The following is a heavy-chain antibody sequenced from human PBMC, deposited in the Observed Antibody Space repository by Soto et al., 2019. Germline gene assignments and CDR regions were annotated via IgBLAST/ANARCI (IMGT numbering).Heavy chain of an antibody. D-gene: IGHD2-2*01. CDR1: GGSISSGDYY. J-gene: IGHJ4*02. CDR3: ARDSGYCSSTRCPYFDY. CDR2: IYYSGST. Sequence: QVQLQESGPGLVKPSQTLSLTCTVSGGSISSGDYYWSWIRQPPGKGLEWIGYIYYSGSTYYNPSLESRVTISVDTSKNQFSLKLSSVTAADTAVYYCARDSGYCSSTRCPYFDYWGQGTLVTVSS. V-gene: IGHV4-30-4*01.